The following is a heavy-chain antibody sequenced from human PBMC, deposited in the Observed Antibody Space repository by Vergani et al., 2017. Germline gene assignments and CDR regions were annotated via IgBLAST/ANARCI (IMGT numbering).Heavy chain of an antibody. CDR3: ARGVVPAARDYYYYYMYV. D-gene: IGHD2-2*01. CDR2: IYTGDSDT. V-gene: IGHV5-51*03. J-gene: IGHJ6*03. CDR1: GYSFTSYW. Sequence: EVQLVQSGAEVKKSGESLKISCKGSGYSFTSYWIGWVRQMPGKGLEWMGIIYTGDSDTRYSPSFQGQVTISADKSISTAYLQWSSLKASDTAMYYCARGVVPAARDYYYYYMYVWGKGTTVTVSS.